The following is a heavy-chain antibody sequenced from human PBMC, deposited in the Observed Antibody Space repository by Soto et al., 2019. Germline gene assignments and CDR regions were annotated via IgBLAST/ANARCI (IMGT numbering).Heavy chain of an antibody. Sequence: QVQLVQSGAEVKKPGASVKVSCKGLGYNFIKYGINWVRQAPGQGLEWMGWSSPYSGYTHSAQKFQGRLSLTTDTAATTAYMEVRSLRSADTALYDCTREAIVVIPAAQPSHFDSWGQGTLVTVSS. J-gene: IGHJ4*02. V-gene: IGHV1-18*01. CDR2: SSPYSGYT. D-gene: IGHD2-2*01. CDR1: GYNFIKYG. CDR3: TREAIVVIPAAQPSHFDS.